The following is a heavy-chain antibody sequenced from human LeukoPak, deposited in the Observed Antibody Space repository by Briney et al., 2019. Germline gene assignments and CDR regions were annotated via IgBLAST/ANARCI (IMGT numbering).Heavy chain of an antibody. Sequence: SETLSLTCTVSGGSISSYYWSWIRQPPGQGLEWIGYIFCSGSTNYNPSLKSRVTMSVDTSNKQFSLRLSSVTAADTALYYCGRLSTRFCSGGTCYTNGAVDIWGQGTRVTVSS. J-gene: IGHJ3*02. CDR2: IFCSGST. CDR3: GRLSTRFCSGGTCYTNGAVDI. D-gene: IGHD2-15*01. V-gene: IGHV4-59*08. CDR1: GGSISSYY.